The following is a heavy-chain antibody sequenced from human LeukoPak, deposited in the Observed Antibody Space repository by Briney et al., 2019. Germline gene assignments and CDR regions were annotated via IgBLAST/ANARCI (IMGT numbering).Heavy chain of an antibody. D-gene: IGHD3-10*01. V-gene: IGHV3-30*02. CDR3: ESMVRGIGY. CDR1: GFTFSNHA. CDR2: VWYDGNRK. J-gene: IGHJ4*02. Sequence: PGGSLRLSCAASGFTFSNHAMHWVRQAPGKGLEWVTLVWYDGNRKYYADSVKGRFTISRDNSKNSVYLQLNSLRPEDTAMYYCESMVRGIGYWGQGALVTVSS.